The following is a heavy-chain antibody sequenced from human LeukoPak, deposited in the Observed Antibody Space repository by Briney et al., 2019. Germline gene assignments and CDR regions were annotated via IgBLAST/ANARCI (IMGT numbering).Heavy chain of an antibody. CDR1: GYTFTSYG. CDR3: ARGDDFWSGYYFVDY. D-gene: IGHD3-3*01. Sequence: ASVKVSCKASGYTFTSYGISWVRQAPGQGLEWMGWINPNSGGTNYAQKFRGRVTMTRDTSISTAYMELSRLRSDDTAVYYCARGDDFWSGYYFVDYWGQGTLVTVSS. CDR2: INPNSGGT. J-gene: IGHJ4*02. V-gene: IGHV1-2*02.